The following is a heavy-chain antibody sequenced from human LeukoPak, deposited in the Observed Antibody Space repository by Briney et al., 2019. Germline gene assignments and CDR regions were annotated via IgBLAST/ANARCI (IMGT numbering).Heavy chain of an antibody. Sequence: PSETLSLTCTVSGGSISSSSYHWGWIRQPPGKGLEWIGIIYYTGTTYYNPSLKSRVTISLDTSKNQFSLRLSSVTATDTALYYCARQQSSGLDPWGQGTLSPSPQ. J-gene: IGHJ5*02. CDR2: IYYTGTT. CDR1: GGSISSSSYH. D-gene: IGHD6-19*01. CDR3: ARQQSSGLDP. V-gene: IGHV4-39*01.